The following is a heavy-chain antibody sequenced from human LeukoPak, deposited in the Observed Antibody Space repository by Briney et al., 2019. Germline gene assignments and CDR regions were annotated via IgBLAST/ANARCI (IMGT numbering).Heavy chain of an antibody. Sequence: SVKVSCKASGYTFTGCYMHWVRQAPGQGLEWMGRIIPILGIANYAQKFQGRVTITADKSTSTAYMELSSLRSEDTAVYYCARVPTAVDTAMVTAYWGQGTLATVSS. CDR2: IIPILGIA. J-gene: IGHJ4*02. V-gene: IGHV1-69*04. D-gene: IGHD5-18*01. CDR3: ARVPTAVDTAMVTAY. CDR1: GYTFTGCY.